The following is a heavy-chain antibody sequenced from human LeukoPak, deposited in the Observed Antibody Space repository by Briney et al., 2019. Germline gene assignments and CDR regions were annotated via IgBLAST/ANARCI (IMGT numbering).Heavy chain of an antibody. CDR2: IYYSGST. CDR1: GGSISSYY. D-gene: IGHD6-6*01. Sequence: SETLSLTCTVSGGSISSYYWSWIRQPPGKGLEWIGYIYYSGSTYYNPSLKSRVTISVDTSRTQFSLKMASVTAADTAVYYCARDEGVAARPEYWGQGTLVTVSS. V-gene: IGHV4-59*12. J-gene: IGHJ4*02. CDR3: ARDEGVAARPEY.